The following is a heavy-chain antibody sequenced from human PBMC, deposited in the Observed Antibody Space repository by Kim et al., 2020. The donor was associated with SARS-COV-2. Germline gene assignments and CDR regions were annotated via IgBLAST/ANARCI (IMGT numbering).Heavy chain of an antibody. V-gene: IGHV3-15*01. J-gene: IGHJ4*02. Sequence: GGSLRLSCAASGFTFSNAWMSWVRQAPGKGLEWVGGIKSKTDGGTTEYAAPVKGRFTITRDESKNTLYLQMNSLKTEGTAVYYCTTSGSYQIDYWGQGTLVTVSS. CDR2: IKSKTDGGTT. CDR3: TTSGSYQIDY. CDR1: GFTFSNAW. D-gene: IGHD1-26*01.